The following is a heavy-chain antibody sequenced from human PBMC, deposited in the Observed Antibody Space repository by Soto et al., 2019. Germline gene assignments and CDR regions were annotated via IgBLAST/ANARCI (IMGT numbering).Heavy chain of an antibody. J-gene: IGHJ4*01. CDR1: GFTFSSYT. Sequence: SLRLSCAASGFTFSSYTMSWVRQAPGKGLEWVSSISGSGGSPYNADSVQGRFTISRDNYKNTVSLQMNSLRAEDTATYYCAKARCSGDTCYVPDYWGHGTLVTVSS. CDR3: AKARCSGDTCYVPDY. D-gene: IGHD2-15*01. CDR2: ISGSGGSP. V-gene: IGHV3-23*01.